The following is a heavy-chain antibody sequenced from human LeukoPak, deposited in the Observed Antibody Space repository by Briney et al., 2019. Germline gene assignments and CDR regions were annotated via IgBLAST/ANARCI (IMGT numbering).Heavy chain of an antibody. J-gene: IGHJ4*02. Sequence: GGSLRLSCTASGFTFGDYAMSWFRQAPGKGLEWVGFIRSKAYGGTTEYAASVKGRSTISRDDSKSIAYLQMNSLKAEDTAVYYCTREGGFEYSSSSPPGYWGQGTLVTVSS. CDR2: IRSKAYGGTT. CDR1: GFTFGDYA. V-gene: IGHV3-49*03. D-gene: IGHD6-6*01. CDR3: TREGGFEYSSSSPPGY.